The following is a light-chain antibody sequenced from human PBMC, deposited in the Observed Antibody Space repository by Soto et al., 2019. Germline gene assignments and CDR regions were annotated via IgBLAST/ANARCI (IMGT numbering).Light chain of an antibody. CDR2: EVN. V-gene: IGLV2-23*02. CDR3: CSYVGSSTSYV. J-gene: IGLJ1*01. Sequence: QSVLTQPASVSGSPGQSITISCTGTSGDVGNYNLVSWYQQHPGKAPKLMIYEVNKWPSGVSNRFSGSKSGNTASLTISGLQAEDEADYYGCSYVGSSTSYVFGTGTKLTVL. CDR1: SGDVGNYNL.